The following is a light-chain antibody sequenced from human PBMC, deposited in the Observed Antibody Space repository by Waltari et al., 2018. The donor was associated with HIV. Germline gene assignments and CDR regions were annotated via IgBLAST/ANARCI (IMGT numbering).Light chain of an antibody. CDR3: QQYGSSPKT. CDR2: GAS. J-gene: IGKJ2*01. Sequence: EIVLTQSPGTLSLSPGERATLSCRASQSLSSSYLAWYQKKPGQAPRLHVYGASHRATDIPDRFSGSGSGTDFALTISRVEPEDFAVYYCQQYGSSPKTFGQGTKLEIK. CDR1: QSLSSSY. V-gene: IGKV3-20*01.